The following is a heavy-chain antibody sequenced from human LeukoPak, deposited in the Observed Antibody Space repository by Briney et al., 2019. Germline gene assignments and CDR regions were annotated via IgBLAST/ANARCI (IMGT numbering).Heavy chain of an antibody. D-gene: IGHD3-22*01. CDR1: GGSISSYY. Sequence: PSETLSLTCTVSGGSISSYYMSWIRQPPGKGLEWIGYIYYSGSTNYNPSLKSRVTISVDTSKNQFSLKLSSVTAADTAVYYCARDVTSPYYYDSSGFWFDPWGQGTLVTVSS. J-gene: IGHJ5*02. V-gene: IGHV4-59*01. CDR2: IYYSGST. CDR3: ARDVTSPYYYDSSGFWFDP.